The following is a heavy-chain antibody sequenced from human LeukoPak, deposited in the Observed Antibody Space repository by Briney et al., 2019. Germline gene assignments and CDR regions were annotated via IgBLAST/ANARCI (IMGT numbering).Heavy chain of an antibody. CDR2: IYYSGST. J-gene: IGHJ4*02. CDR1: GGSINSYY. V-gene: IGHV4-59*01. Sequence: SETLSLTCTVSGGSINSYYWSWIRQPPGKGLEWIGYIYYSGSTNYNPSLKSRVTISVDTSKNQFSLKLSSVTAADTAVYYCARGGLKWELLHYFDYWGQGTLVAVSS. D-gene: IGHD1-26*01. CDR3: ARGGLKWELLHYFDY.